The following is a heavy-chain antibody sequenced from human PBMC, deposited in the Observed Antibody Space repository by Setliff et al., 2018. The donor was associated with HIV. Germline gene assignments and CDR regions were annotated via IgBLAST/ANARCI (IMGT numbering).Heavy chain of an antibody. CDR2: INPTGGST. V-gene: IGHV1-46*01. CDR1: GYSFTNHY. Sequence: ASVKVSCKPSGYSFTNHYMHWVRQAPGQGLEWMGVINPTGGSTRNTQKFQGRVAMTRDTSTSTVYMELSSLRSEDTAVYYCAKDFPPPNGMDVWGQGTTVTVSS. J-gene: IGHJ6*02. CDR3: AKDFPPPNGMDV.